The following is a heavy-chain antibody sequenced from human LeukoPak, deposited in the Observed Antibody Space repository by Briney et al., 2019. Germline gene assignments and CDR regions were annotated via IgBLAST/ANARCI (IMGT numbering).Heavy chain of an antibody. J-gene: IGHJ6*02. D-gene: IGHD6-13*01. CDR2: IYYSGST. CDR1: GGSVSSGSYY. CDR3: ARWSSSVAAAGTGYYYGMDV. V-gene: IGHV4-61*01. Sequence: SETLSLTCTVSGGSVSSGSYYWIWIRQPPGKGLEWIGYIYYSGSTNYNPSLKSRVTISVDTSKNQFSLKLSSVTAADTAVYYCARWSSSVAAAGTGYYYGMDVWGQGTTVTVSS.